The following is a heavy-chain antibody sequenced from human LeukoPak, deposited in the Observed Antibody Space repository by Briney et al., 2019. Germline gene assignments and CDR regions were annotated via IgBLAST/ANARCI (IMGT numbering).Heavy chain of an antibody. CDR3: ARDTTIFGVVIAAYKD. V-gene: IGHV1-2*02. D-gene: IGHD3-3*01. J-gene: IGHJ3*01. CDR1: GYTFSGYY. Sequence: ASVKVSCKASGYTFSGYYMHWVRQAPGQGLEWMGWINPNSGGTNYAQKFQGRVTMTRDTSISTAYMELSRLRSDDTAVYYCARDTTIFGVVIAAYKDWGQGTMVTVSS. CDR2: INPNSGGT.